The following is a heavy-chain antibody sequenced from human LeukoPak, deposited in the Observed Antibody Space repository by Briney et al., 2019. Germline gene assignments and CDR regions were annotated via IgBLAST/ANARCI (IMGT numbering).Heavy chain of an antibody. Sequence: SQTLSLTCTVSGGSISSGGYYWSWIRQHPGKGLEWIGYIYYSGSIYYNPSLKSRVTISVDTSKNQFSLKLSSVTAADTAVYYCARVRYYDSSGYYDTPSAFDYWGQGTLVTVSS. CDR3: ARVRYYDSSGYYDTPSAFDY. V-gene: IGHV4-31*03. J-gene: IGHJ4*02. CDR1: GGSISSGGYY. CDR2: IYYSGSI. D-gene: IGHD3-22*01.